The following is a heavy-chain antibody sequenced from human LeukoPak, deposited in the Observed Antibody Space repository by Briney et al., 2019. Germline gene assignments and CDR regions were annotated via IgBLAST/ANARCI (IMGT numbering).Heavy chain of an antibody. V-gene: IGHV3-30-3*01. Sequence: PWRSLRLSCAASGFTFSYYTMHWVRQAPGKGLEWVAVISYDGSNEYYADSVKGRFTISRDNSKNTLYLQMNSLSVEDTAVYYCARVLNYYDSSGYYFSYWGQGTLVTVSS. CDR2: ISYDGSNE. CDR3: ARVLNYYDSSGYYFSY. J-gene: IGHJ4*02. CDR1: GFTFSYYT. D-gene: IGHD3-22*01.